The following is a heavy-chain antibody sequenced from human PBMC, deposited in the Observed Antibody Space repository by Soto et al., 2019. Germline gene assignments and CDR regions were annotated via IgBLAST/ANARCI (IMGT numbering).Heavy chain of an antibody. D-gene: IGHD3-3*01. J-gene: IGHJ3*02. Sequence: QPAGSLRLSCAASGFTFSSYAMSWVRQAPGKGLEWVSAISGSGGSTYYADSVKGRFTISRDNSKNTLYLQMNSLRAEDTAVYYCAKDLEPPIITIFGAFDIWGQGTMVTVPS. CDR3: AKDLEPPIITIFGAFDI. CDR1: GFTFSSYA. V-gene: IGHV3-23*01. CDR2: ISGSGGST.